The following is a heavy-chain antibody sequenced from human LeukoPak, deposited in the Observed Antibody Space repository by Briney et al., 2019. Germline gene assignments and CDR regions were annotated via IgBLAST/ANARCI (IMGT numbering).Heavy chain of an antibody. Sequence: GGSLRLSCAASGFTVSSNYMSWVRQAPGKGLEWVSVIYSGGSTYYADSVKGRFTISRDNAKNTLYLQMNSLRAEDTAVYYCARVLTHFFDYWGQGTLVTVSS. CDR2: IYSGGST. CDR3: ARVLTHFFDY. D-gene: IGHD2-8*02. CDR1: GFTVSSNY. J-gene: IGHJ4*02. V-gene: IGHV3-66*01.